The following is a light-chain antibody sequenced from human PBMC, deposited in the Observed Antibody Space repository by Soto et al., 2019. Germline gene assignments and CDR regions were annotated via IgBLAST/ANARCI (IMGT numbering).Light chain of an antibody. CDR1: QSISSW. CDR2: KAS. CDR3: QKYNSYPLT. V-gene: IGKV1-5*03. J-gene: IGKJ4*01. Sequence: DIQMTQSPSTLSASVGDRVTITCRASQSISSWLAWYQQKPGKAPKPLIYKASSLESGVPSSFSGSGSGTECTLTISSPQPDDFATYYCQKYNSYPLTFGGGTKVEIK.